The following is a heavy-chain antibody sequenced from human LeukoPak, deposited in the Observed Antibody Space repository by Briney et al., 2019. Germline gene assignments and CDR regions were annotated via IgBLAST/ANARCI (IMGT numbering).Heavy chain of an antibody. J-gene: IGHJ4*02. CDR3: ARGSYYAPYYFDY. Sequence: GGPLRLSCAASGFTFSSYSMNWVRQAPGKGLEWVAYISSSTSTINYADSVKGRFTISRDNAKNSLYLQMNSLRDEDTAVYYCARGSYYAPYYFDYWGQGTLVTVSS. CDR1: GFTFSSYS. CDR2: ISSSTSTI. D-gene: IGHD1-26*01. V-gene: IGHV3-48*02.